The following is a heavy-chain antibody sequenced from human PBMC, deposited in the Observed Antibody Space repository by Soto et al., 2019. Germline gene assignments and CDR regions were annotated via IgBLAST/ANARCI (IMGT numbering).Heavy chain of an antibody. D-gene: IGHD2-21*01. Sequence: SETLSINCSVTGGLISRNDYYGYWIRQSPGKGLEWIGSIYYSGTTYYNPSLKSRVSMSVDTSKNQFSLKLSSVTAADTAVYYCARRWGGTFDYWGQGTLVTVS. V-gene: IGHV4-39*07. CDR1: GGLISRNDYY. CDR3: ARRWGGTFDY. J-gene: IGHJ4*02. CDR2: IYYSGTT.